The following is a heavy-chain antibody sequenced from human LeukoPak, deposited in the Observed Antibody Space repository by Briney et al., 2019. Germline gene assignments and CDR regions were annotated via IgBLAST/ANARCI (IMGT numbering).Heavy chain of an antibody. CDR2: IWYDGSNK. D-gene: IGHD3-22*01. CDR1: GFTFSSYG. CDR3: ARDVPAYYYDSSGYTDAFDI. J-gene: IGHJ3*02. V-gene: IGHV3-33*01. Sequence: GGSLRLSCAASGFTFSSYGMHWVRQVPGKGLEWVAVIWYDGSNKYYADSVKGRFTISRDNSKNTLYLQMNSLRAEDTAVYYCARDVPAYYYDSSGYTDAFDIWGQGTMVTVSS.